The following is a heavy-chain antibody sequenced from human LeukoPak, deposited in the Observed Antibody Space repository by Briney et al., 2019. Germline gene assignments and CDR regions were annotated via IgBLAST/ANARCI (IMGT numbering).Heavy chain of an antibody. CDR3: ASXKAAGTQAFDI. J-gene: IGHJ3*02. CDR1: GFTFSSYS. D-gene: IGHD6-13*01. CDR2: ISSSSSYI. Sequence: GGSLRLSCAASGFTFSSYSMNWVRQAPGKGLEWVSSISSSSSYIYYADSVKGRFTISSDNAKNSLYLQMNSLRAEDTAVYYCASXKAAGTQAFDIWGQGTMVTVSS. V-gene: IGHV3-21*01.